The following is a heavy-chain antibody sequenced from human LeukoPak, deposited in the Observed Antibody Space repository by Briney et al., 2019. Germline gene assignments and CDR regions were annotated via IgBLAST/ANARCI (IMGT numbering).Heavy chain of an antibody. D-gene: IGHD5-12*01. CDR3: ARSNDYDYHFNY. J-gene: IGHJ4*02. CDR1: GGSFNNYA. V-gene: IGHV1-69*05. Sequence: ASVKVXCKASGGSFNNYAVTWVRQAPGQGLEWMGGFIPILDTTNYAPNFQGRVTITTDESSTTAYMELSSLKWEDTALYYCARSNDYDYHFNYWGQGTLVTVSS. CDR2: FIPILDTT.